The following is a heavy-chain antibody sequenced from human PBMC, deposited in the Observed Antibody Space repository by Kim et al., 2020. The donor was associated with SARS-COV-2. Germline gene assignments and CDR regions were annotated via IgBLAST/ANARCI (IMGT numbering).Heavy chain of an antibody. D-gene: IGHD3-3*01. CDR1: GYTFTGYY. CDR3: ARDRSGAIFGVVISYYYYGMDV. J-gene: IGHJ6*02. Sequence: ASVKVSCKASGYTFTGYYMHWVRQAPGQGLEWMGWINPNSGGTNYAQKFQGRVTMTRDTSISTAYMELSRLRSDDTAVYYCARDRSGAIFGVVISYYYYGMDVRGQGTTVTVSS. V-gene: IGHV1-2*02. CDR2: INPNSGGT.